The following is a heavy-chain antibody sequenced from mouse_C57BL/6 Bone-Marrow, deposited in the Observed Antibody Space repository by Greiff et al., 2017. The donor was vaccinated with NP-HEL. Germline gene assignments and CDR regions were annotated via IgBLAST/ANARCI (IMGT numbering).Heavy chain of an antibody. J-gene: IGHJ3*01. CDR1: GFNIKDDY. CDR3: TTWLGRGAWFAY. D-gene: IGHD2-2*01. CDR2: IDPENGDT. V-gene: IGHV14-4*01. Sequence: DVQLQESGAELVRPGASVKLSCTASGFNIKDDYMHWVKQRPEQGLEWIGWIDPENGDTEYASKFQGKATITADTSSNTAYLQLSSLTSEDTAVYYCTTWLGRGAWFAYWGQGTLVTVSA.